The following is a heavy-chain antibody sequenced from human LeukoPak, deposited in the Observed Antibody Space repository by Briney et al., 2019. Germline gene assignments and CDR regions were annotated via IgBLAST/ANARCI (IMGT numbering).Heavy chain of an antibody. V-gene: IGHV3-21*01. Sequence: PGGSLRLSCAASGFTFSSYWMNWVRQAPGKGLEWVSSISSSSSYIYYADSVKGRFTISRDNAKNSLYLQMNSLRAEDTAVYYCARDWIVGATIPFDYWGQGTLVTVSS. CDR2: ISSSSSYI. D-gene: IGHD1-26*01. CDR3: ARDWIVGATIPFDY. CDR1: GFTFSSYW. J-gene: IGHJ4*02.